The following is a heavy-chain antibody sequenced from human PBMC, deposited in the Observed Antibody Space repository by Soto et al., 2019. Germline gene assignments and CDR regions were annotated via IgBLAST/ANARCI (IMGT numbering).Heavy chain of an antibody. CDR2: ISAYNGNT. CDR1: GYTFTSYG. D-gene: IGHD3-22*01. J-gene: IGHJ6*02. CDR3: ARDLPYYYDSSGYYNYYYYGMDV. V-gene: IGHV1-18*01. Sequence: ASVKVSCKASGYTFTSYGISWVRQAPGQGLEWMGWISAYNGNTNYAQKLQDRVTMTTDTSTSTAYMELRSLRSDDTAVYYCARDLPYYYDSSGYYNYYYYGMDVWGQGTTVTVSS.